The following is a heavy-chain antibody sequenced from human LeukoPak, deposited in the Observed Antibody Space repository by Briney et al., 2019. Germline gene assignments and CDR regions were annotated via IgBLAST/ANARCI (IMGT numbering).Heavy chain of an antibody. J-gene: IGHJ4*02. Sequence: GSLRLSCAASGFTVSDNYMSWVRQAPGKGLEGVSVIYSSGDTYYADSVEGRFAVSRNNSKNTLYLQMNSLRAEDTAVYYCARASYLLGALRDWGQGTLVIVS. V-gene: IGHV3-53*01. CDR1: GFTVSDNY. D-gene: IGHD1-26*01. CDR2: IYSSGDT. CDR3: ARASYLLGALRD.